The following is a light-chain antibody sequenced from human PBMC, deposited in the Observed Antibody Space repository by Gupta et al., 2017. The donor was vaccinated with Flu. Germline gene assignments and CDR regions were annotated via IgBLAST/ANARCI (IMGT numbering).Light chain of an antibody. V-gene: IGKV3-15*01. CDR3: QQYNNWPLT. Sequence: IVMTQSPATLSVSRGERATLSCRASQSVSSNLPWYQQKPGQAPRLLIYGASTRATGIPARFSGSGSGTEFTLTISSLQSEDFAVYYCQQYNNWPLTFGGGTKVEIK. CDR2: GAS. J-gene: IGKJ4*01. CDR1: QSVSSN.